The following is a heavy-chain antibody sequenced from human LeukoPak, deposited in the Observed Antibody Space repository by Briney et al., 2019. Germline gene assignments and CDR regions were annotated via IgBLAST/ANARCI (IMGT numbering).Heavy chain of an antibody. J-gene: IGHJ4*02. CDR3: ARLWGYCSGGSCYSTPY. CDR2: ISSSGGTI. CDR1: GVTFSSHG. V-gene: IGHV3-48*02. D-gene: IGHD2-15*01. Sequence: TGGSLRLSCAASGVTFSSHGMSWVRQAPGKGLEWVSYISSSGGTIYYADSVKGRFTISRDNAKNSLYLEMNSLRDEDTAVYYCARLWGYCSGGSCYSTPYWGQGTLVTVSS.